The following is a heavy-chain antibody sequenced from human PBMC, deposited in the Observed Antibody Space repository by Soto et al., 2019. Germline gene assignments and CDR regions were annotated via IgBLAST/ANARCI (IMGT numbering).Heavy chain of an antibody. V-gene: IGHV3-73*01. Sequence: PGGSLRLSCAASGFTFSGSSMHWVRQASGKGLEWVGRIRSKANSYATAYAASVKGRFTISRDDSKNTAYLQMNSLKTEDTAVYYCTRWLDIAVAGRAYYGMDVWGQGTTVTVSS. CDR3: TRWLDIAVAGRAYYGMDV. CDR2: IRSKANSYAT. D-gene: IGHD6-19*01. CDR1: GFTFSGSS. J-gene: IGHJ6*02.